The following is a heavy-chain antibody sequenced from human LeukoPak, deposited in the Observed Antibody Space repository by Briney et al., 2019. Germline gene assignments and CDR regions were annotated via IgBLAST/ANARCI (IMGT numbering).Heavy chain of an antibody. CDR2: ISGTGGST. CDR3: ARGTGVVRGVIIVRNTNGAFDL. Sequence: GGSLRLSCAASGFTFSTYAMTWVRQAPGKGLEWVSLISGTGGSTYYADSVKGRFTISRDNSKNTLYLQMNSLRAEDTAVYYCARGTGVVRGVIIVRNTNGAFDLWGQGTMVTVSS. V-gene: IGHV3-23*01. J-gene: IGHJ3*01. D-gene: IGHD3-10*01. CDR1: GFTFSTYA.